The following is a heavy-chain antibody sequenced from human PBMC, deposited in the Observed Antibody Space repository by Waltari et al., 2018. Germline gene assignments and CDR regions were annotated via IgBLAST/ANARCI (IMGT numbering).Heavy chain of an antibody. CDR2: TSASSGST. J-gene: IGHJ4*02. CDR3: TKMRRNLPRDIIDN. Sequence: EVQLLESGGGLVQRGGSLRLSCAVSGFMFSRFAMSWVRHTPGKGLEWVAGTSASSGSTYYADSVQGRFTISRDNSKKRVFLQMNSLRAEDTATYYCTKMRRNLPRDIIDNWGQGTQV. V-gene: IGHV3-23*01. CDR1: GFMFSRFA.